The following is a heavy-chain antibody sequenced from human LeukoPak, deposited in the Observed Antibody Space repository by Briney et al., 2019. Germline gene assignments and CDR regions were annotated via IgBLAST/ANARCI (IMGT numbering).Heavy chain of an antibody. CDR3: ASLGTLRS. D-gene: IGHD7-27*01. V-gene: IGHV4-39*01. Sequence: SETLSLTCTVSGGSVSSSSYYWGWIRQPPGKGLEWIGSISDSGTNYNNPSLKSRVSILIDTSKNQFSVKLTSVTAADTAMYYCASLGTLRSWGQGGLVTVSS. CDR2: ISDSGTN. CDR1: GGSVSSSSYY. J-gene: IGHJ5*02.